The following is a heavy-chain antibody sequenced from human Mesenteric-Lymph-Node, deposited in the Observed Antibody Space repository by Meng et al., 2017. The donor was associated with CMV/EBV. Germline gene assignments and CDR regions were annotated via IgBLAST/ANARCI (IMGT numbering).Heavy chain of an antibody. CDR1: GFTFSSYA. CDR2: ISYDGSNK. V-gene: IGHV3-30*04. D-gene: IGHD2-2*01. CDR3: ARGVPARGSFFYYGMDV. J-gene: IGHJ6*02. Sequence: GESLKISCAASGFTFSSYAMHWVRQAPGKGLEWVAVISYDGSNKYYADSVKGRFTISRDTSNNTVYLQMNSLRAEDTAVYYCARGVPARGSFFYYGMDVWGQGTTVTVSS.